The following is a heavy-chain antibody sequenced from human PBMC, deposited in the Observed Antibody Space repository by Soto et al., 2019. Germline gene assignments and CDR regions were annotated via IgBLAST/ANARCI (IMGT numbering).Heavy chain of an antibody. CDR1: GFTFSSYG. CDR2: ISYDGSNK. V-gene: IGHV3-30*18. Sequence: PGVSLRLSCAASGFTFSSYGMHWVRQAPGKGLEWVAVISYDGSNKYYAYSVKGRFTISRDNSKNTLYLQMNSLRAEDTAVYYCAKVQIPSPGYYDFCSGPFYYYGMDVWGQGTTVTVSS. D-gene: IGHD3-3*01. J-gene: IGHJ6*02. CDR3: AKVQIPSPGYYDFCSGPFYYYGMDV.